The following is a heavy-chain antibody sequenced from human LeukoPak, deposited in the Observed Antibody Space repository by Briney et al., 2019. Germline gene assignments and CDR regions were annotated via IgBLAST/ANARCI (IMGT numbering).Heavy chain of an antibody. CDR3: AIREYNGMDV. J-gene: IGHJ6*02. CDR2: INHSGST. CDR1: GGSFSGYY. V-gene: IGHV4-34*01. Sequence: SETLSLTCAVYGGSFSGYYWSWIRQPPGKGLEWIGEINHSGSTNYNPSLKSRVTISVDTSKNQFSLKLSSVTAADTAVYYCAIREYNGMDVWGQGTTVTVSS.